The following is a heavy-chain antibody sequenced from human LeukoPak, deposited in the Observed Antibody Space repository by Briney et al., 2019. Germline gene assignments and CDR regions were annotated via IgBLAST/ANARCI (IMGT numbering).Heavy chain of an antibody. CDR3: ARDPSSGSYYYDAFDI. CDR2: IYTSGST. D-gene: IGHD3-10*01. V-gene: IGHV4-4*07. Sequence: PSETLSLTCTVSGGSISSYYWSWIRQPAGKGLEWIGRIYTSGSTNYNPSLKSRVTMSVDTSRNQFSLKLSSVTAADPAVYYCARDPSSGSYYYDAFDIWGQGTMVTVSS. CDR1: GGSISSYY. J-gene: IGHJ3*02.